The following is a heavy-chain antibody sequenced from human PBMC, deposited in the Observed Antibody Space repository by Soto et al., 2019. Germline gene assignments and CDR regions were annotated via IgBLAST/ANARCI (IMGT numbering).Heavy chain of an antibody. CDR3: VHSSGYYSFDY. CDR1: GYTFTSYS. J-gene: IGHJ4*02. D-gene: IGHD3-22*01. CDR2: INAGNGNT. V-gene: IGHV1-3*01. Sequence: GASVKVSCKASGYTFTSYSMHWVRQAPGQRLEWMGWINAGNGNTKYSQKFQGRVTITRDTSASTAYMELSSLRSEDTAVYYCVHSSGYYSFDYWGQGTLVTVSS.